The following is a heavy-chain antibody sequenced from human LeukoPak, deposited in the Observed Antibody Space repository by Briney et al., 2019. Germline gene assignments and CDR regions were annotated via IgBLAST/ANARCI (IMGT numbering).Heavy chain of an antibody. V-gene: IGHV1-2*02. D-gene: IGHD3-9*01. CDR2: INPNSGGT. Sequence: ASVKVSCKASGYTFTGYYMHWVRQAPGQGLEWMGWINPNSGGTNYAQKFQGRVTMTRDTSISTAYMELSRLRSDDTAVYYCARDRRYDILTGYPTLDYWGQGTLATVSS. J-gene: IGHJ4*02. CDR1: GYTFTGYY. CDR3: ARDRRYDILTGYPTLDY.